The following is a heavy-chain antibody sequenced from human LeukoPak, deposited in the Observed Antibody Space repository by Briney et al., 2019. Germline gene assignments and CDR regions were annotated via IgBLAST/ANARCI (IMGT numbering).Heavy chain of an antibody. D-gene: IGHD4-17*01. CDR1: GGSISSYY. CDR3: ARVRVPDYGDWYYFDY. V-gene: IGHV4-59*01. CDR2: IYYSGST. J-gene: IGHJ4*02. Sequence: SETLSLTCTVSGGSISSYYWSWIRQPPGKGLEWIGYIYYSGSTNYNPSLKSRVTISVDTSKNQFSLRLSSVTAADTAVYYCARVRVPDYGDWYYFDYWGQGTLVTVSS.